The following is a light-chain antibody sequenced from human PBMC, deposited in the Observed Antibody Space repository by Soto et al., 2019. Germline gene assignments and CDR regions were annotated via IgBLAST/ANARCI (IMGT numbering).Light chain of an antibody. V-gene: IGKV3-11*01. CDR3: QQSYKTPHT. Sequence: EIVLTQSPATLSLSPGERATLSCRASQSVDSYLAWYQQKPGQAPRLLIYDASNRATGIPARFSGSGSGTDFTLTISSLEPEDFATYYCQQSYKTPHTFGQGTKLETK. CDR1: QSVDSY. CDR2: DAS. J-gene: IGKJ2*01.